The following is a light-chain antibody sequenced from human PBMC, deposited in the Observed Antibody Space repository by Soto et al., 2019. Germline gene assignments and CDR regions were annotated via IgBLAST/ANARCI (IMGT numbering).Light chain of an antibody. V-gene: IGKV1-5*03. CDR1: QTISSW. CDR3: QQYNSYPLT. Sequence: DIVMTQSPSTLSASVGDRVTITCRASQTISSWLAWYQQKPGQAPKLLIYKASSLESAVPSRFSGSGSGTEFTLTISGLQPDDFATYYCQQYNSYPLTFGGGTKVDI. J-gene: IGKJ4*01. CDR2: KAS.